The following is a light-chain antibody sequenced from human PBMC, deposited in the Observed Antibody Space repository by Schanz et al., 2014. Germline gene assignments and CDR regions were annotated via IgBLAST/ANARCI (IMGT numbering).Light chain of an antibody. J-gene: IGKJ1*01. V-gene: IGKV3D-15*01. CDR1: QSVSSN. CDR3: QQYNSYLWT. Sequence: IVLTQSPDTLSLSPGERATLSCRASQSVSSNLAWYQQKPGQAPRLLIYGASTRATGVPARFSGGGSGTDFTLTISSLQPDDFATYYCQQYNSYLWTFGQGTKVEIK. CDR2: GAS.